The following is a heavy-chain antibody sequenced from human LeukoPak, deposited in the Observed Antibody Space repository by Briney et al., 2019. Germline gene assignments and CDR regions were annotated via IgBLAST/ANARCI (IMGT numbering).Heavy chain of an antibody. Sequence: PLETLSLTSAVYVGSFCGYYWTCIPPPPRGRREWGGEIKHSGNTNYNAPPKSRVTISVDTSKNHFSLKLSSVTAADTAVYYCVRCSPRYGRERKWFDPWGQGTQVTVSS. V-gene: IGHV4-34*01. CDR1: VGSFCGYY. D-gene: IGHD1-1*01. J-gene: IGHJ5*02. CDR3: VRCSPRYGRERKWFDP. CDR2: IKHSGNT.